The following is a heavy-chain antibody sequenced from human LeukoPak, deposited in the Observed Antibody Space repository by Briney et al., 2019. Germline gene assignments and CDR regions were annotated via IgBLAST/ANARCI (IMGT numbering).Heavy chain of an antibody. CDR1: GFSLISYW. J-gene: IGHJ4*02. CDR2: IKQDGSET. V-gene: IGHV3-7*01. D-gene: IGHD2-15*01. Sequence: GGALRLSCAASGFSLISYWMTWVRQAPGRGLEWVANIKQDGSETYYVDSVKGRFTISRDNAKNSLYLPMNSLRAEDTAVYYCAVGQMTFDYWGQGTLVTVSS. CDR3: AVGQMTFDY.